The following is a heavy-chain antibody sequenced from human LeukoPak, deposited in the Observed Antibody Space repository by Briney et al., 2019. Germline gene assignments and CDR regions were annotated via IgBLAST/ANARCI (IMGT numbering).Heavy chain of an antibody. V-gene: IGHV1-8*01. CDR2: MNPNSGNT. J-gene: IGHJ4*02. D-gene: IGHD6-19*01. CDR3: ARETPGEIAVAANGYFDY. Sequence: ASVKVSCKASVYTYTSYDINWVRQATGQGLEWMGWMNPNSGNTGYAQKFQGRVTMTRNTSISTAYMELSSLRSEDTAVYYCARETPGEIAVAANGYFDYWGQGTLVTVSS. CDR1: VYTYTSYD.